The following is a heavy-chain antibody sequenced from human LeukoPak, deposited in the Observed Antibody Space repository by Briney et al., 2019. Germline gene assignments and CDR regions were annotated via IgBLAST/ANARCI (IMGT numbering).Heavy chain of an antibody. CDR2: INSDGSST. Sequence: GGSLRLSCAASGFTFSSYWMHWVRQAPGKGLVWVSRINSDGSSTSYADSVKGRFTISRDNAKNTLYLQMNSLRAEDTAVYYCARVQEDSTYYDFWSGPGYYYYGMDVWGQGTTVTVSS. CDR1: GFTFSSYW. D-gene: IGHD3-3*01. J-gene: IGHJ6*02. CDR3: ARVQEDSTYYDFWSGPGYYYYGMDV. V-gene: IGHV3-74*01.